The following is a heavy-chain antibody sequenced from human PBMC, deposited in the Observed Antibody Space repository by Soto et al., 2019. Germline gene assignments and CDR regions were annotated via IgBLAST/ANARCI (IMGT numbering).Heavy chain of an antibody. V-gene: IGHV3-21*01. Sequence: LRLSCAASGFTFSSYSMNWVRQAPGKGLEWVSCISGSRSYIYYADSVKGRVTISRDNAKNSLYLQMNSLRAEDTAVYYCARDNGGYSGYDIDYWGQGTLVTVSS. CDR1: GFTFSSYS. CDR2: ISGSRSYI. J-gene: IGHJ4*02. D-gene: IGHD5-12*01. CDR3: ARDNGGYSGYDIDY.